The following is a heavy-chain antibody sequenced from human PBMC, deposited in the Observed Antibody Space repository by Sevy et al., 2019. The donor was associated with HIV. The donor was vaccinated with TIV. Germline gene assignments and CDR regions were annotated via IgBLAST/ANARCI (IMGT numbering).Heavy chain of an antibody. Sequence: SQTLSLTCAVYGGSFSGYYRSWIRQPPGKGLEWVGEINQSGSTNYNPSLKSRVTISVDTSNNQFSLKLSSVTAADTAVYYCARHCSSSSCSHAFDIWGQGTMVTVSS. CDR1: GGSFSGYY. V-gene: IGHV4-34*01. D-gene: IGHD2-2*01. CDR2: INQSGST. CDR3: ARHCSSSSCSHAFDI. J-gene: IGHJ3*02.